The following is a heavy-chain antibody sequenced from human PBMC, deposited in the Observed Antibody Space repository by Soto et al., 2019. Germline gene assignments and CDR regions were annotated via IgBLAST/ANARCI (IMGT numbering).Heavy chain of an antibody. CDR2: IVVCSGNT. J-gene: IGHJ5*02. V-gene: IGHV1-58*01. Sequence: SVKVSCTASGSTFTSSAVQWVRQARGQRLEWIGWIVVCSGNTNYAQKFQERVTITRDMSTSTAYMELSSLRSEDTAVYYCAADDEGGTTFDPWGQGTLVTVSS. D-gene: IGHD1-7*01. CDR3: AADDEGGTTFDP. CDR1: GSTFTSSA.